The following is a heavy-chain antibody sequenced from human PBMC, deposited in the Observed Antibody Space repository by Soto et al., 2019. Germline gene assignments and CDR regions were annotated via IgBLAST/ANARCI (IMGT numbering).Heavy chain of an antibody. V-gene: IGHV7-4-1*01. CDR2: INTNTGNP. CDR1: GYTFTSYA. CDR3: AREGDSIWVLDYYGMDV. Sequence: QVQLVQSGSELKKPGASVKVSCKASGYTFTSYAMNWVRQAPGQGLEWMGWINTNTGNPTYAQGFTGRFVFSLDTSVSTAYLQICSLKAEDTAVYYCAREGDSIWVLDYYGMDVWGQGTTVTVSS. J-gene: IGHJ6*02. D-gene: IGHD6-13*01.